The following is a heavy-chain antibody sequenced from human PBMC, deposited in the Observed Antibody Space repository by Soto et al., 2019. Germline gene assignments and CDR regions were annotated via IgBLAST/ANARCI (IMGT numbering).Heavy chain of an antibody. V-gene: IGHV3-7*03. CDR2: IKQDGSET. Sequence: EVQLVESGGGLVQPGGSLRLSCAASGFSFSSYWMSWVRQAPGKGLEWVANIKQDGSETYYVDSVKGRFTISRDNAKNSLYLQMNSLRAEDTAVYYCAREPSGPTSLDYWGQGTLVTVSS. D-gene: IGHD6-25*01. CDR3: AREPSGPTSLDY. J-gene: IGHJ4*02. CDR1: GFSFSSYW.